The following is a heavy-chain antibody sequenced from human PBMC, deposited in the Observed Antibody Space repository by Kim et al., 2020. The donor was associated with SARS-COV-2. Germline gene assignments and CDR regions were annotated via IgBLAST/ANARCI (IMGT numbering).Heavy chain of an antibody. D-gene: IGHD3-9*01. J-gene: IGHJ5*02. V-gene: IGHV4-4*07. CDR3: ARSRILTGYFDWFDP. Sequence: NPARKSRVTMSVDTAKNQFSLKLSLVTAADTAVYYCARSRILTGYFDWFDPWGQGTLVTVSS.